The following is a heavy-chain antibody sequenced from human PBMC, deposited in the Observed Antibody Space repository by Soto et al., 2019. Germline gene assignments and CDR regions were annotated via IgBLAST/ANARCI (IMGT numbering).Heavy chain of an antibody. Sequence: PXXSLRLAFAASGFTFSSYAMRWVPQSPGKGLEGVSAMGGSGGSTYHADSVKGRFTISRDNSKNTLYLQMSSLSVEDTAVYYCAKGSASGSPYYFDYWGHGILVTVSS. CDR1: GFTFSSYA. J-gene: IGHJ4*01. CDR3: AKGSASGSPYYFDY. CDR2: MGGSGGST. V-gene: IGHV3-23*01. D-gene: IGHD6-25*01.